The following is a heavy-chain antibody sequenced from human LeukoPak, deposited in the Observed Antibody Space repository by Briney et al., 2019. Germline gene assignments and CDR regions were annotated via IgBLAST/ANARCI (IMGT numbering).Heavy chain of an antibody. D-gene: IGHD3-10*01. Sequence: PSETLSLTCTVSGGSISSYYWSWIRQPPGKGLEWIGYIYYSGSTNYNPSLKSRVTISVDTSKNQFSLKLSSVTAADTAVYYCARERYYYGSGSYGMDVWGQGTTVTVSS. CDR3: ARERYYYGSGSYGMDV. CDR2: IYYSGST. CDR1: GGSISSYY. J-gene: IGHJ6*02. V-gene: IGHV4-59*12.